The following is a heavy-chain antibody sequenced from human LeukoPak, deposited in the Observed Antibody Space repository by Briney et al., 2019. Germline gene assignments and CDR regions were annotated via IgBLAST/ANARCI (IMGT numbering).Heavy chain of an antibody. CDR1: GGSISNDY. D-gene: IGHD1-1*01. CDR3: ARAGSRGGRLYFDY. J-gene: IGHJ4*02. V-gene: IGHV4-59*01. Sequence: PSETLSLTCTVSGGSISNDYWSWIRQPPGRGLEWIGYMYYSGGSTNYNPSLKSRVTISVDTSKNQFSLKVSSVTAADTAVYYCARAGSRGGRLYFDYWGQGTLVTVSS. CDR2: MYYSGGST.